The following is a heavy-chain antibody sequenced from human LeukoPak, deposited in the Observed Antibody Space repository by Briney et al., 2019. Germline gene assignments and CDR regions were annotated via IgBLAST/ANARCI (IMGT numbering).Heavy chain of an antibody. Sequence: GGSLRLSCAASGFTVSSNYMSWVRQAPGKGLEWVSVIYSGGSTYYADSVKGRFTISRDNSKNTLYLQMNSLRAEDTAVYYCARETYYYGSGGAFDYWGQGTLVTVSS. J-gene: IGHJ4*02. V-gene: IGHV3-53*01. D-gene: IGHD3-10*01. CDR1: GFTVSSNY. CDR3: ARETYYYGSGGAFDY. CDR2: IYSGGST.